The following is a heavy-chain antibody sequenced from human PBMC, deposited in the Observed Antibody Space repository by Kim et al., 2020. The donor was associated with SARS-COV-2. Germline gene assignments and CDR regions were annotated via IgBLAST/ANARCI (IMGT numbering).Heavy chain of an antibody. D-gene: IGHD1-26*01. CDR3: ARDAAGSYFLLYYFDY. V-gene: IGHV1-18*01. CDR1: GYTFTSYG. CDR2: ISSYNGNT. Sequence: ASVKVSCKASGYTFTSYGVTWVRQAPGQGLEWLGWISSYNGNTNYAQKFQGRVTMTTDISTKKAYMELRSLRSDDTAVYYCARDAAGSYFLLYYFDYWGQGTLATVSS. J-gene: IGHJ4*02.